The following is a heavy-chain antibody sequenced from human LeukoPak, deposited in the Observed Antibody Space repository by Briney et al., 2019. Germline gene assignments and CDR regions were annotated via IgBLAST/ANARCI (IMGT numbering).Heavy chain of an antibody. V-gene: IGHV4-59*01. J-gene: IGHJ6*02. CDR2: IYYSGST. Sequence: PSETLSLTCTVSGGSISSYYWSWIRQPPGKGLEWIGYIYYSGSTNYNPSLKSRVTISVDTSKNQFSLKLSSVTAADTAVYYCARARYYDSSGYYSSGSNYYYGMDVWGQGTTVTVSS. CDR1: GGSISSYY. CDR3: ARARYYDSSGYYSSGSNYYYGMDV. D-gene: IGHD3-22*01.